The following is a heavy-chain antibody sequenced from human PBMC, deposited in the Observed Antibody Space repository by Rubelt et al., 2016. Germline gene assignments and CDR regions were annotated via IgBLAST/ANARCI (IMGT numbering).Heavy chain of an antibody. V-gene: IGHV4-34*01. CDR2: IYYSGST. D-gene: IGHD4/OR15-4a*01. J-gene: IGHJ4*02. CDR3: ARDASNAPYFDY. CDR1: GGSFSGYY. Sequence: QVQLQQWGAGLLKPSETLSLTCAVYGGSFSGYYWSWIRQPPGKGLEWIGSIYYSGSTYYNPSLKSRVTISVDTSKNQLSRKLSSVTAADTAVYYCARDASNAPYFDYWGQGTLVTVSS.